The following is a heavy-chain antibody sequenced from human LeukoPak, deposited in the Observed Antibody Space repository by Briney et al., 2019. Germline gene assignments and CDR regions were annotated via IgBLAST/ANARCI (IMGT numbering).Heavy chain of an antibody. D-gene: IGHD1-26*01. J-gene: IGHJ4*02. CDR1: GFTFSSYA. CDR3: ARDRRRSDLLWEPPY. CDR2: ISYDGSNK. V-gene: IGHV3-30-3*01. Sequence: PGGSLRLSCAASGFTFSSYAMHWVRQAPGKELEWVAVISYDGSNKYYADSVKGRFTISRDNSKNTLYLQMNSLRAEDTAVYYCARDRRRSDLLWEPPYWGQGTLVTVSS.